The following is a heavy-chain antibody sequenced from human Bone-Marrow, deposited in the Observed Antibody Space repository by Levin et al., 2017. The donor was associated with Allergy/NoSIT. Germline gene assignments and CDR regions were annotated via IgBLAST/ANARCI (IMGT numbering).Heavy chain of an antibody. J-gene: IGHJ4*02. D-gene: IGHD1-26*01. CDR3: TRDRGEWGQFYFDY. Sequence: GGSLRLSCAASGFTFSAFGMHWVRQAPGRGPEWVAVIWYDGSHKFYADSVKGRFTISRDNSKNTLYLQMNSLRAEDTAVYYCTRDRGEWGQFYFDYWGQGILVTVSS. CDR2: IWYDGSHK. CDR1: GFTFSAFG. V-gene: IGHV3-33*01.